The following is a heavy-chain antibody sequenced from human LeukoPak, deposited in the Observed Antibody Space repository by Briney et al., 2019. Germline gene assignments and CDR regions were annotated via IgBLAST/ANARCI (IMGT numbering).Heavy chain of an antibody. J-gene: IGHJ4*02. CDR3: ARAVGSSWGNFDW. CDR2: IKTDGSTT. Sequence: GASLRLSCAASGFIFSSYWMHWVRQTPGKGLVWISRIKTDGSTTSYADSVKGRFTISRDNAKNTLYLQMNSLRAEDTAVYYCARAVGSSWGNFDWWGQGTLVTVSS. D-gene: IGHD6-13*01. CDR1: GFIFSSYW. V-gene: IGHV3-74*01.